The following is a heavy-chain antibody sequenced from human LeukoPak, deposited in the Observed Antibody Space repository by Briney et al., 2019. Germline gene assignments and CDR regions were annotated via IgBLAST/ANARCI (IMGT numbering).Heavy chain of an antibody. CDR3: ARRERGDAFDI. V-gene: IGHV1-69*04. CDR2: IIPILGIA. CDR1: GGTFSSYA. Sequence: GASVKVSCKASGGTFSSYAISWVRQAPGQGLEWMGRIIPILGIANYAQKLQGRVTITADKSTSTAYMELSSLRSEDTAVYYCARRERGDAFDIWGQGTMVTVSS. J-gene: IGHJ3*02. D-gene: IGHD1-26*01.